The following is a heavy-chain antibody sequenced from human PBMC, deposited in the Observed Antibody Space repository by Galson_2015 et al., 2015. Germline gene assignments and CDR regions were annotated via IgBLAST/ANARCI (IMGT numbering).Heavy chain of an antibody. CDR3: ASGGARLWFGEFSSPRRDYYYYYCIDV. V-gene: IGHV3-33*01. CDR1: GFTFSSYG. CDR2: IWYDGSNK. D-gene: IGHD3-10*01. Sequence: SLSLSCEASGFTFSSYGMHWVRQAPGKGLEWVADIWYDGSNKYYADSAKGRLTISRDNSKNTLYLQMNSLRAEDTAVYYCASGGARLWFGEFSSPRRDYYYYYCIDVWGQGTTVTVSS. J-gene: IGHJ6*02.